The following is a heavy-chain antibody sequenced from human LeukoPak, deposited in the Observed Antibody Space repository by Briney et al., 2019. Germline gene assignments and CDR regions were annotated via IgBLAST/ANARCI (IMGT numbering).Heavy chain of an antibody. Sequence: HWESLKISCKGSGYSFTSYWIGWVRQMPGKGLEWMGIIYPGDSDTRYSPSFQGQVTISADKSISTAYLQWSSLKASDTAMYYCASVVTAIRDAFDIWGQGTMVTVSS. CDR3: ASVVTAIRDAFDI. CDR2: IYPGDSDT. CDR1: GYSFTSYW. V-gene: IGHV5-51*01. J-gene: IGHJ3*02. D-gene: IGHD2-21*02.